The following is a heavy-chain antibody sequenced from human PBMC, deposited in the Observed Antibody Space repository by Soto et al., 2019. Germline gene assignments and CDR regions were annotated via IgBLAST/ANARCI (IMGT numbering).Heavy chain of an antibody. CDR3: ARESSSTSANWFDP. J-gene: IGHJ5*02. D-gene: IGHD2-2*01. CDR2: IGSSGSPI. CDR1: GFTFSAYY. V-gene: IGHV3-11*01. Sequence: GGSLRLSCVASGFTFSAYYMTWIRQATGKGLEWVSYIGSSGSPIYHADSVKGRFTISRDNAKNSLFLQMNSLRAEDTAVYYCARESSSTSANWFDPWGQGTLVTVSS.